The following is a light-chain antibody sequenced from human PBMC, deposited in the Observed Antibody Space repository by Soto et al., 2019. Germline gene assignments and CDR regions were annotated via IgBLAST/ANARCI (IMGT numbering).Light chain of an antibody. CDR2: GAS. Sequence: EIVLTQSPGTLSLSPGERATLSCRASQSVSSSYLAWYQQKPGQAPRLLIYGASSRATGIPDRFSGSGSGTDSTLTISRLEPEDFAVYYCQQYGSSPRALTFGGGTKVDIK. CDR3: QQYGSSPRALT. J-gene: IGKJ4*01. V-gene: IGKV3-20*01. CDR1: QSVSSSY.